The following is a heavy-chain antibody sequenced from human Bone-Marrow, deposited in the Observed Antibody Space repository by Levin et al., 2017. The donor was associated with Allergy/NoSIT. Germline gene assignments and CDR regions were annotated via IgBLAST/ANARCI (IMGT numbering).Heavy chain of an antibody. V-gene: IGHV3-64D*06. CDR2: ISSNGGDT. CDR1: GFTFSGFP. Sequence: GESLKISCAASGFTFSGFPMYWVRQAPGKGLEYVSAISSNGGDTNYAISVRGRFTISRDNSKRTLYLQLSSLRAEDTALYYCQKGDREVPRLGDNWFVPWGKGTLVTVSS. D-gene: IGHD1-26*01. J-gene: IGHJ5*02. CDR3: QKGDREVPRLGDNWFVP.